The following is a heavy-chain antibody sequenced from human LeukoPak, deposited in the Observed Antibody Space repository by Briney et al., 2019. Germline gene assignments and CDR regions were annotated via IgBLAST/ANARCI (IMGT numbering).Heavy chain of an antibody. Sequence: GGSLRLSCAASGFTFSSYAMHWVCQAPGKGLEWVAVISYDGSNKYYADSVKRRFTISRDNSKNTLYLQMNSLRAEDTAVYYCARDRPHYDILTGDYYYYYGMDVWGQGTTVTVSS. CDR3: ARDRPHYDILTGDYYYYYGMDV. CDR2: ISYDGSNK. J-gene: IGHJ6*02. CDR1: GFTFSSYA. V-gene: IGHV3-30-3*01. D-gene: IGHD3-9*01.